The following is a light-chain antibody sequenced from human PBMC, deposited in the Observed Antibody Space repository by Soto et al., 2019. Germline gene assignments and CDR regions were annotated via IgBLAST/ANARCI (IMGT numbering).Light chain of an antibody. CDR2: DAS. CDR3: QQRSNWPLT. CDR1: QSVNTY. Sequence: EIVLTQSPATLSLSPGERATLSCKASQSVNTYIAWYQQKPGQAPRLLIYDASNRATAIPPRFSGSGSGTDFIFTISSLEPEEFAVYYCQQRSNWPLTFGGGTKVEIK. V-gene: IGKV3-11*01. J-gene: IGKJ4*01.